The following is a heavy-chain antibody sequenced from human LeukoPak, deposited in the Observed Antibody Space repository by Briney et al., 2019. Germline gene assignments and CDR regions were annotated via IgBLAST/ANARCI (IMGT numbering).Heavy chain of an antibody. J-gene: IGHJ4*02. CDR3: ARGGGIAVAVNDY. V-gene: IGHV3-7*01. D-gene: IGHD6-19*01. CDR1: GFTFSSYW. Sequence: QTGGSLRLSCAASGFTFSSYWMSWVRQAPGKGLEWVANIKQDGSEKYYVDSVKGRFTISRDNAKNSLYLQMNSLRAEDTAVYYCARGGGIAVAVNDYWGQGTLVTVSS. CDR2: IKQDGSEK.